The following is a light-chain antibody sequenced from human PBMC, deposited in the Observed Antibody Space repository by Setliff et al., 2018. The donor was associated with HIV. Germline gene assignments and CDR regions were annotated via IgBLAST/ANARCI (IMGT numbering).Light chain of an antibody. V-gene: IGLV2-14*03. Sequence: ALTQPASVSGSPGQSLTIFCTGTNSDVGGYNYVSWYQQNPGKVPKLILYDVSNRPSGVSTRFSGSKSGNTASLTISGLQAEDEADYYCASYTDSSTLIFGGGTKVTVL. CDR1: NSDVGGYNY. CDR3: ASYTDSSTLI. J-gene: IGLJ2*01. CDR2: DVS.